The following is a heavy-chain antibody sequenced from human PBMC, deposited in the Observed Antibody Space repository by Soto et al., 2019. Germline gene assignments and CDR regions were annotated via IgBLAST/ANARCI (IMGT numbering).Heavy chain of an antibody. Sequence: SETLSLTCPVSGGSISSYYWSWIRQPPGKGLEWIGYIYYSGSTNYNPSLKSRVTISVDTSKNQFSLKLSSVTAADTAVYYCARENDFWSGRDAFDIWGQGTMVTVSS. CDR1: GGSISSYY. CDR2: IYYSGST. V-gene: IGHV4-59*01. D-gene: IGHD3-3*01. CDR3: ARENDFWSGRDAFDI. J-gene: IGHJ3*02.